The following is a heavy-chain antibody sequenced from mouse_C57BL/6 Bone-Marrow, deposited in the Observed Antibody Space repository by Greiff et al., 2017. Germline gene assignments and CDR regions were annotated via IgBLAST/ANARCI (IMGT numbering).Heavy chain of an antibody. CDR3: ARYGY. J-gene: IGHJ2*01. D-gene: IGHD1-1*02. CDR2: IDPSDSYT. CDR1: GYTFTSYW. Sequence: VKLVESGAELVMPGASVKLSCKASGYTFTSYWMHWVKQRPGQGLEWIGEIDPSDSYTNYNQKFKGKSTLTVDKSSSTAYMQLSSLTSEDSAVYYCARYGYWGQGTTLTVSS. V-gene: IGHV1-69*01.